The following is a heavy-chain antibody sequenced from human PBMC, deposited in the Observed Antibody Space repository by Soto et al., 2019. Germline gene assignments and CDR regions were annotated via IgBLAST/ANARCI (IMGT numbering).Heavy chain of an antibody. CDR2: ISPYNDYT. D-gene: IGHD3-16*01. Sequence: QVKLVQSAAEVKKPGASVKVTCKASGYTFIRYGITWVRQAPGQGLEWVGWISPYNDYTEYAQKFHGRVTMTTDTSAKTLIMALRGLRSDATALYYCSRRGYYANFCKKVSYYGLDVWGQGTTVTVSS. J-gene: IGHJ6*02. CDR3: SRRGYYANFCKKVSYYGLDV. CDR1: GYTFIRYG. V-gene: IGHV1-18*01.